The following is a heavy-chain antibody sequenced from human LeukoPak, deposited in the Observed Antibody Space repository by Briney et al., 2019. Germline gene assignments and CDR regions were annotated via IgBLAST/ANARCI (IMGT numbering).Heavy chain of an antibody. CDR2: IIPIFGTA. J-gene: IGHJ4*02. CDR3: ASSGYGGLYYFDY. CDR1: GGTFSSYA. D-gene: IGHD5-12*01. V-gene: IGHV1-69*05. Sequence: GSSVTVSCKASGGTFSSYAISWVRQAPGQGLEWMGGIIPIFGTANYAQKFQGRVTITTDESTSTAYMELSSLRSEDTAVYYCASSGYGGLYYFDYWGQGTLVTVSA.